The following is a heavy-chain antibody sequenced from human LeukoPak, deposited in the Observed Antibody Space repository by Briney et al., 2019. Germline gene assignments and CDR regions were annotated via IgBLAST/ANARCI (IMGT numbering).Heavy chain of an antibody. Sequence: SETLSLTCTVSGGSISSSSYYWGWIRQPPGKGLEWIGSIYYSGSTYYNPSLKSRVTISVDTSKSQFSLKLSSVTAADTAVYYCARGVGSYYEWGPDYWGQGTLVTVSS. CDR1: GGSISSSSYY. J-gene: IGHJ4*02. CDR3: ARGVGSYYEWGPDY. D-gene: IGHD1-26*01. CDR2: IYYSGST. V-gene: IGHV4-39*07.